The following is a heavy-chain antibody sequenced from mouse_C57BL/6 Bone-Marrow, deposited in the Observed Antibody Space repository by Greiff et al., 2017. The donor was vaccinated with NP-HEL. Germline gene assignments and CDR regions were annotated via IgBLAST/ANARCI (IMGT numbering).Heavy chain of an antibody. CDR2: IDPSDSYT. D-gene: IGHD1-1*01. J-gene: IGHJ2*01. V-gene: IGHV1-59*01. CDR1: GYTFTSYW. CDR3: ARGDYYGSSPYYFDY. Sequence: QVQLQQSGAELVRPGTSVKLSCKASGYTFTSYWMHWVKQRPGQGLEWIGVIDPSDSYTKYNQKFKGKATLTVDTSSSTAYMQLSSLTSEDSAVYYCARGDYYGSSPYYFDYWGQGTTLTVSS.